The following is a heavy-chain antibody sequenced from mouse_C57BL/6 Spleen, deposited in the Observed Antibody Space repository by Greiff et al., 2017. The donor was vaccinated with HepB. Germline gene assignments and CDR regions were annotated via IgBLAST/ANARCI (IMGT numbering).Heavy chain of an antibody. Sequence: ESGPGLVKPSQSLSLTCSVTGYSITSGYYWNWIRQFPGNKLEWMGYISYDGSNNYNPSLKNRISITRDTSKNQFFLKLNSVTTEDTATYYCARVDGYYVRAMDYWGQGTSVTVSS. CDR1: GYSITSGYY. D-gene: IGHD2-3*01. CDR2: ISYDGSN. V-gene: IGHV3-6*01. J-gene: IGHJ4*01. CDR3: ARVDGYYVRAMDY.